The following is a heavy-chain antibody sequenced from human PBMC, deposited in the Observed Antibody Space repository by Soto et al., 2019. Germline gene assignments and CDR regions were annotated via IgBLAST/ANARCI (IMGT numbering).Heavy chain of an antibody. V-gene: IGHV4-4*07. J-gene: IGHJ2*01. CDR1: GDSISNVS. D-gene: IGHD2-8*01. Sequence: QVQLQESGPGLVKPSETLSLTCTVSGDSISNVSWSWIRQPAGKGLESMGRVSASSRTNYNPPLQSRVTMSRDTSKNKLSLRLTSGSAADTAVYFCATGMGRYLDLWGRGTLVIVSS. CDR3: ATGMGRYLDL. CDR2: VSASSRT.